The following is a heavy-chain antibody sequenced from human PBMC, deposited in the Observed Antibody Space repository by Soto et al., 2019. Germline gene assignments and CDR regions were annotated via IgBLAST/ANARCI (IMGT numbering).Heavy chain of an antibody. Sequence: SETLSLTCTVSGGSISSSSYYWGWIRQPRGKGLEWIGSIYYSGSTYYNPSLKSRVTISVDTSKNQFSLKLSSVIAADTAVYYCARVLRVVVRVGAFDIWGQGTMVTVSS. CDR2: IYYSGST. CDR1: GGSISSSSYY. D-gene: IGHD2-21*01. V-gene: IGHV4-39*01. CDR3: ARVLRVVVRVGAFDI. J-gene: IGHJ3*02.